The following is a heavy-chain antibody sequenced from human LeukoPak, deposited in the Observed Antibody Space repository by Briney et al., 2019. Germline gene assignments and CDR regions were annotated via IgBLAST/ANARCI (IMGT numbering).Heavy chain of an antibody. CDR1: GYTFTSYY. D-gene: IGHD2-15*01. CDR2: INTNTGNP. CDR3: ARFYCSGGSCYPQFYYFDY. J-gene: IGHJ4*02. Sequence: GASVKVSCKASGYTFTSYYMHWVRQAPGQGLEWMGWINTNTGNPTYAQGFTGRFVFSLDTSVSTAYLQISSLKAEDTAVYYCARFYCSGGSCYPQFYYFDYWGQGTLVTVSS. V-gene: IGHV7-4-1*02.